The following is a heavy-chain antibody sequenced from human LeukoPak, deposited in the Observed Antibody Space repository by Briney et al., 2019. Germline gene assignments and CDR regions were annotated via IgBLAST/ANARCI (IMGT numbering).Heavy chain of an antibody. D-gene: IGHD6-19*01. V-gene: IGHV3-53*01. Sequence: GGSLRLSCAASGFTVSSHYMTWVRQAPGKGLDWVSVIYAGGATYYADSVKGRFTISRDNSRNTLYLQMNSLRADDTAVYYCARDTVAGQIYFDHWGRGALVTVSS. CDR2: IYAGGAT. CDR1: GFTVSSHY. CDR3: ARDTVAGQIYFDH. J-gene: IGHJ4*02.